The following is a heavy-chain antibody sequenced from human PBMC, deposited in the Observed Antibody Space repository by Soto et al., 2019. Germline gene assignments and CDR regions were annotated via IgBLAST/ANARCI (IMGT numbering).Heavy chain of an antibody. J-gene: IGHJ4*02. D-gene: IGHD3-16*01. V-gene: IGHV3-30*18. Sequence: QMQLVESGGGVVQPGRSLRLSCAASGFTFSSYGLHWVRQAPGKGLEGVAVMSNDGVKKYYADLVRGRFTISKDNTKNSLFLQLNNLRTEDTAVYYCAKDIDDFVWGSYDCWGQGTLVIVSS. CDR3: AKDIDDFVWGSYDC. CDR1: GFTFSSYG. CDR2: MSNDGVKK.